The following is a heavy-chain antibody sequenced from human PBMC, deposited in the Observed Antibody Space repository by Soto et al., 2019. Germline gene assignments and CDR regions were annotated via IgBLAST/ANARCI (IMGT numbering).Heavy chain of an antibody. CDR3: AKDRGLRMVAGGVDV. Sequence: GGSLRLSCAASGFTFSSYAMSWVRQAPGKGLEWVSAISGSGGSTYYADSVKGRFTISRDNSKNTLYLQMNSLRAEDTAVYYCAKDRGLRMVAGGVDVWGQGTTVTVSS. CDR1: GFTFSSYA. CDR2: ISGSGGST. J-gene: IGHJ6*02. V-gene: IGHV3-23*01. D-gene: IGHD6-19*01.